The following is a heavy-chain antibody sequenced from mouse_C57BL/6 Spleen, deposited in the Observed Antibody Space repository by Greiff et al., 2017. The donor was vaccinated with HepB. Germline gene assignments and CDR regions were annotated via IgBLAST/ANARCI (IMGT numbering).Heavy chain of an antibody. CDR1: GYSFTDYN. Sequence: EVQLQQSGPELVKPGASVKISCKASGYSFTDYNMNWVKQSNGKSLEWIGVINPNYGTTSYNQKFKGKATLTVDQSSSTAYMQLNSLTSEDSAVYDCAREEIYYYGSGPSAYFDVWGTGTTVTGSS. CDR2: INPNYGTT. CDR3: AREEIYYYGSGPSAYFDV. V-gene: IGHV1-39*01. D-gene: IGHD1-1*01. J-gene: IGHJ1*03.